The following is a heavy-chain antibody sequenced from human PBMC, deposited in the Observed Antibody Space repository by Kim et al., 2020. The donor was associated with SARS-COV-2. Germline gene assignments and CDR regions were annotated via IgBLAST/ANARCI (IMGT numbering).Heavy chain of an antibody. CDR3: ARSLGRMQGMDV. J-gene: IGHJ6*02. D-gene: IGHD2-15*01. CDR2: LASDGRNQ. Sequence: GGSLRLSCGASKILLSGFGMNWVRQSPGKGLEWVATLASDGRNQHYADFVRGRFTISRDNYKNMVYLQMNSLRGDDTAEYFCARSLGRMQGMDVWGQGTTVTVS. V-gene: IGHV3-30*03. CDR1: KILLSGFG.